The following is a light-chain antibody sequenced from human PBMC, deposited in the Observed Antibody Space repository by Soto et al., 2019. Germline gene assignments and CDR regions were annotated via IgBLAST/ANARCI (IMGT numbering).Light chain of an antibody. V-gene: IGLV4-69*01. J-gene: IGLJ3*02. CDR3: QTWGTGIRV. CDR1: SGHSSYA. CDR2: LNSDGSH. Sequence: QLVLTQSPSASASLGASVKLTCTLSSGHSSYAIAWHRQQPEKGPRYLMKLNSDGSHHKGDGIPDRFSGSTSGAERYLTISSLQSEDEADYYCQTWGTGIRVFGGGTKLTVL.